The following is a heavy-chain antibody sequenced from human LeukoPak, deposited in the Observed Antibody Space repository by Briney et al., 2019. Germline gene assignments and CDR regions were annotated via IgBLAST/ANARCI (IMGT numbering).Heavy chain of an antibody. V-gene: IGHV3-11*01. Sequence: PGGSLRLSCAASGFTFSDSYMSWIRQAPGKGLEWVSYISGSGTTIYYADPLKGRFAISRDNAKNSLYLQMNSLTAEDTAVYYCARGDYGDSVDYWGQGTLVTVSS. J-gene: IGHJ4*02. D-gene: IGHD4-17*01. CDR1: GFTFSDSY. CDR3: ARGDYGDSVDY. CDR2: ISGSGTTI.